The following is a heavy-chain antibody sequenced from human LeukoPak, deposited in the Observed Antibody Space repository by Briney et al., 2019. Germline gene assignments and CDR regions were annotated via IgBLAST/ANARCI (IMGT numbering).Heavy chain of an antibody. V-gene: IGHV4-59*01. D-gene: IGHD5-24*01. CDR3: ARDNAGGYNFDY. Sequence: PSETLSLTCTVSGGSISSYYWSWIRQPPGKGLEWIGYIYYSGSTSYNPSLKSRVTISVDTSKNQFSLKLSSVTAADTAVYYCARDNAGGYNFDYWGQGTLVTVSS. J-gene: IGHJ4*02. CDR2: IYYSGST. CDR1: GGSISSYY.